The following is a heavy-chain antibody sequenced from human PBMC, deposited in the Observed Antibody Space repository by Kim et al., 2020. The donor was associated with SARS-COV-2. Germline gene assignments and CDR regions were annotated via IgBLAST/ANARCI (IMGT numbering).Heavy chain of an antibody. Sequence: YLKSGVTISVDTSKNQFSLKLSSVTAADTAVYYCARGRITIFGVVTEFDYWGQGTLVTVSS. CDR3: ARGRITIFGVVTEFDY. V-gene: IGHV4-31*02. J-gene: IGHJ4*02. D-gene: IGHD3-3*01.